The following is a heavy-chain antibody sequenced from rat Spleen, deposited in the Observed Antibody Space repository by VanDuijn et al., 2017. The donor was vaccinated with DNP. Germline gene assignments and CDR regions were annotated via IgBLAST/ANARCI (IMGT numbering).Heavy chain of an antibody. CDR3: ATHGVGPFDY. CDR1: GFTFSNYY. J-gene: IGHJ2*01. D-gene: IGHD4-3*01. V-gene: IGHV5S10*01. Sequence: EVQLVESGGGLVQPGRSLKLSCAASGFTFSNYYMAWVRQAPKKGLEWVATIITDGSRTYYPDSVKGRFTISRDNAKSTLYLQMDSLRSEDTATYYCATHGVGPFDYWGQGVMVTVSS. CDR2: IITDGSRT.